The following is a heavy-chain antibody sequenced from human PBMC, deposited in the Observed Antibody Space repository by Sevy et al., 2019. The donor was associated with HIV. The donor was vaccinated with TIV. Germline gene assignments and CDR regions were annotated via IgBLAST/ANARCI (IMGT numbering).Heavy chain of an antibody. CDR1: GFTLSDHY. CDR3: TKAGKTYYYDSNGPCGMDV. CDR2: SRNKANSYTT. V-gene: IGHV3-72*01. D-gene: IGHD3-22*01. Sequence: GGSLRLSCAASGFTLSDHYMDWVRQAPGKGLEWVGRSRNKANSYTTEYAASVKGRFTISRDDSKNSLYLQMNSLKAEDTAMYYCTKAGKTYYYDSNGPCGMDVWGQGTTVTVSS. J-gene: IGHJ6*02.